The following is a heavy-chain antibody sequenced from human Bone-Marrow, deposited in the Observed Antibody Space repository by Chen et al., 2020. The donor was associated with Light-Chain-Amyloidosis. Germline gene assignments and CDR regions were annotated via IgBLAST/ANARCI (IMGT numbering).Heavy chain of an antibody. D-gene: IGHD6-19*01. J-gene: IGHJ6*02. CDR3: ATSIAVAGSQNGMDV. Sequence: QVQLVQSGAEVKKPGSSVKVSCRTSGGTFSNFVINWVRQAPGQGLELMGRIIPNLGIANYAQKVQDRVTINADKSTSTAYMELSRLRSEDTAMYYCATSIAVAGSQNGMDVWGQGTTVTVSS. CDR2: IIPNLGIA. CDR1: GGTFSNFV. V-gene: IGHV1-69*04.